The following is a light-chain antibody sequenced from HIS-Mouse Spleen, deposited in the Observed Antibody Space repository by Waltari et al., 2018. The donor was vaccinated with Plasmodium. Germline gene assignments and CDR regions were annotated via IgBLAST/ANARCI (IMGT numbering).Light chain of an antibody. CDR3: QAWDSSTAWV. CDR1: KLGDKY. J-gene: IGLJ2*01. Sequence: SYELTQPPSLSVSPGQTASITCSGDKLGDKYACWYQQKPGQSPVLVIYQDSKRPSGIRERFLGSNSGNTATLTISGTQASDEADHYCQAWDSSTAWVFGGGTKLTVL. CDR2: QDS. V-gene: IGLV3-1*01.